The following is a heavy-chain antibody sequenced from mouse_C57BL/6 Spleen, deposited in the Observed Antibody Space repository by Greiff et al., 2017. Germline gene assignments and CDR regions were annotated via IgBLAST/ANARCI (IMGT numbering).Heavy chain of an antibody. D-gene: IGHD1-1*01. V-gene: IGHV1-50*01. CDR1: GYTFTSYW. Sequence: QVQLQQSGAELVKPGASVKLSCKASGYTFTSYWMQWVKQRPGQGLEWIGEIDPSDSYTNYNQKFKGKATLTVDTSSSTAYMQLSSLTSEDSAVYYCARSGTPNYEGFADWGQGTLVTVSA. CDR2: IDPSDSYT. J-gene: IGHJ3*01. CDR3: ARSGTPNYEGFAD.